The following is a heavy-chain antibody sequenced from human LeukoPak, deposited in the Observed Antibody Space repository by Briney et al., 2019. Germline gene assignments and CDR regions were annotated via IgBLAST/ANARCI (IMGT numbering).Heavy chain of an antibody. Sequence: GVSLTLLCVVSGFTINRYDMHWLRQATGKGLEGVPYKRYYGRYKKYADSVKGRFTISRDNSKNTLYLQMNSLRAEDTAVYYCAKDGGVRGPDYYYYMDVWGKGTTVTISS. CDR1: GFTINRYD. J-gene: IGHJ6*03. V-gene: IGHV3-30*02. CDR3: AKDGGVRGPDYYYYMDV. CDR2: KRYYGRYK. D-gene: IGHD3-10*01.